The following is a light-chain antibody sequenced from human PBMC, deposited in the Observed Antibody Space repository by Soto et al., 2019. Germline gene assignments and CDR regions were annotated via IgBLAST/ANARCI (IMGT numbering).Light chain of an antibody. J-gene: IGLJ7*01. Sequence: QSVLTQPPSASGTPGQRVTISCSGSSSNIGNFYVYWYQQLPGTAPKLLIYKNNQRPLGVPDRFSGSKSGTSASLAISGPRSEDEADYYCAAWDDSLSGPGVFGGGTQLTVL. CDR2: KNN. V-gene: IGLV1-47*01. CDR1: SSNIGNFY. CDR3: AAWDDSLSGPGV.